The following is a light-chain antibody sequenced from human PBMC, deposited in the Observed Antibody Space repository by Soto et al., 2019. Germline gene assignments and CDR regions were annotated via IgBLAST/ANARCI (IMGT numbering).Light chain of an antibody. V-gene: IGLV2-8*01. CDR1: SSDVGGYNY. CDR2: EVS. Sequence: QSALTQPPSASGSPGQSVTISCTGMSSDVGGYNYVSWYQQHPGKAPKLMIYEVSKRPSGVPDRFAGSKSGNTASLTVSGQQAEDEAYYYCRSYAGANSVVFGGGTKLTVL. CDR3: RSYAGANSVV. J-gene: IGLJ2*01.